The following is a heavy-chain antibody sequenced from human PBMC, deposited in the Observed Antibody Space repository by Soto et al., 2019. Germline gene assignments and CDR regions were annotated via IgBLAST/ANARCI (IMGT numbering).Heavy chain of an antibody. CDR3: ATWAPEDCPSGVCYGRSYYGFDV. CDR1: GFTFSSYA. CDR2: ISGSSDTT. D-gene: IGHD2-8*01. V-gene: IGHV3-23*01. Sequence: EVQLLESGGDLVQPGGSLSLSCAASGFTFSSYALSWVRQAPGKGLEWVSGISGSSDTTYYADSVKGRFSISRDTSKTTLSMRMHSLGAEDTAVYYFATWAPEDCPSGVCYGRSYYGFDVGGQGTTVTVSS. J-gene: IGHJ6*02.